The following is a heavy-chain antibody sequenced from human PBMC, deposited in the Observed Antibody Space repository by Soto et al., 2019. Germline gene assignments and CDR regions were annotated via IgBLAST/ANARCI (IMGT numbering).Heavy chain of an antibody. CDR3: ARATSHYIVDTYYYGMDV. J-gene: IGHJ6*02. V-gene: IGHV1-69*13. D-gene: IGHD5-12*01. CDR2: IIPIFGTA. CDR1: GGTFSSYA. Sequence: SVKVSCKASGGTFSSYAISWVRQAPGQGLEWMGGIIPIFGTANYAQKFQGRVTITADESTSTAYMELSSLRSEDTAVYYCARATSHYIVDTYYYGMDVWGQGTTVTVSS.